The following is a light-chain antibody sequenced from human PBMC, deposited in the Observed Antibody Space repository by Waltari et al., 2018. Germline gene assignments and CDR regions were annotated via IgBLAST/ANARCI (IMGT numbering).Light chain of an antibody. CDR3: QQRDSWPRT. Sequence: EIVLTQSPATLSLSPGDRAALSCRASQSVTTELAWYQQKPGQAPRLLIYDVSNRATGVPARFSGSGSGTDFTLTISSLDPEDFAVYYCQQRDSWPRTFGGGTKVDIK. J-gene: IGKJ4*01. CDR1: QSVTTE. CDR2: DVS. V-gene: IGKV3-11*01.